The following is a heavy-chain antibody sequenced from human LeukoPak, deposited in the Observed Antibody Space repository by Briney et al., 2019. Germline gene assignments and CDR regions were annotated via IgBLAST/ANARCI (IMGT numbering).Heavy chain of an antibody. J-gene: IGHJ5*02. CDR3: ARKNPTALRNNWFDP. Sequence: GESLKISCKGSGYRFTNYWIAWVRQMPGKGLEWMGAINPGGSHIRYSPSFQGQVTISTDKSISTAYLQWSSLKASDTAIYYCARKNPTALRNNWFDPWGQGTLVTVSS. D-gene: IGHD5-18*01. CDR2: INPGGSHI. CDR1: GYRFTNYW. V-gene: IGHV5-51*01.